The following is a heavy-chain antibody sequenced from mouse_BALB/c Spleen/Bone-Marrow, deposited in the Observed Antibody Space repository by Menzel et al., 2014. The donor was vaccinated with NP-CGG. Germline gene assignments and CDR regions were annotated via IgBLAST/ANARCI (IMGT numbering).Heavy chain of an antibody. CDR1: GYTFTSYY. CDR3: SRGRRDALDY. J-gene: IGHJ4*01. CDR2: INPSNGGT. V-gene: IGHV1S16*01. Sequence: QVQLQQSGAELVKPGASVKLSCKASGYTFTSYYMHWVKQRPGQGLEWFGEINPSNGGTNFNGKFKNKATLTVDKSSSTAYMQLSSLTSEDSAVYYCSRGRRDALDYWGQGTSVTVSS.